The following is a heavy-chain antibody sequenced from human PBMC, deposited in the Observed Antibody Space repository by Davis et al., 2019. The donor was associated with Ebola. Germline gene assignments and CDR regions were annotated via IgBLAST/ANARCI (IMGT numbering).Heavy chain of an antibody. Sequence: GGSLRLSCAASGFSFSIYGMHWVRQAPGKGLEWVSFIRYDGSDKYYADSVMGRFTISRDNSKNMVFLQMNRLRDEDTAVYYCVKVYSSGYNFDYWGRGTLITVSS. CDR1: GFSFSIYG. CDR2: IRYDGSDK. D-gene: IGHD3-22*01. J-gene: IGHJ4*02. V-gene: IGHV3-30*02. CDR3: VKVYSSGYNFDY.